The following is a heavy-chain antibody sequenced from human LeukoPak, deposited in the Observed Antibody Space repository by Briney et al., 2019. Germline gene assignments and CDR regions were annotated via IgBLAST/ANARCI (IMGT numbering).Heavy chain of an antibody. V-gene: IGHV4-39*01. Sequence: PSETLSLTCTVSGGSISSSSYYWGWIRQPPGKGLEWIGSIYYSGSTYYNPSLKSRVTISVDTSKNQFSLKLYSVTAADTAVYYCARHEDSSGWDYYGMDVWGQGTTVTVSS. D-gene: IGHD6-19*01. CDR3: ARHEDSSGWDYYGMDV. CDR2: IYYSGST. J-gene: IGHJ6*02. CDR1: GGSISSSSYY.